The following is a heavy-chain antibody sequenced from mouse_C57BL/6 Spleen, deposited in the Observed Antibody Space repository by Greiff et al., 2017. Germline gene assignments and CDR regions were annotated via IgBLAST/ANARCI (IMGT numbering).Heavy chain of an antibody. Sequence: EVQLQQSGPVLVKPGASVKMSCKASGYTFTDYYMNWVKQSHGKSLEWIGVINPYNGGTSYNQKFKGKATLTVDKSSSTAYMELNSLTSEDSAVYYCARDGYYPSYWYFDVWGTGTTVTVSS. CDR2: INPYNGGT. CDR1: GYTFTDYY. D-gene: IGHD2-3*01. V-gene: IGHV1-19*01. CDR3: ARDGYYPSYWYFDV. J-gene: IGHJ1*03.